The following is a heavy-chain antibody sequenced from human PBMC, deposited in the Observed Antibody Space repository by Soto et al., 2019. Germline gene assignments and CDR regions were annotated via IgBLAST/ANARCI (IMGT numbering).Heavy chain of an antibody. D-gene: IGHD3-3*01. Sequence: QVQLVQSGAEVKKPGASVKVSCKASGYTFTSYDINWVRQATGQGLEWMGWMNPNSGNTGYAQKFQGRVTMTRNTSISTAYMELSSLRSEDTAVYYCARDHGGSDFWSGYYYGMDVWGQGTTVTVSS. CDR3: ARDHGGSDFWSGYYYGMDV. CDR1: GYTFTSYD. V-gene: IGHV1-8*01. J-gene: IGHJ6*02. CDR2: MNPNSGNT.